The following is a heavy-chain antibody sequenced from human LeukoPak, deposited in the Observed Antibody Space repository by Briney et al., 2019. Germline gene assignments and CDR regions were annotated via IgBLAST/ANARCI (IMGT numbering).Heavy chain of an antibody. V-gene: IGHV3-53*01. CDR1: GFTASSNY. CDR3: ARVQVSAEGGELDP. D-gene: IGHD1-1*01. Sequence: GGSLRLSCAASGFTASSNYMSWVRQAPGKGLEWVSAIRSDRVTTYDADSVKGRFTISRDNSKNTLFLEMKSLRADDTAIYYCARVQVSAEGGELDPWGQGTLVIVSS. J-gene: IGHJ5*02. CDR2: IRSDRVTT.